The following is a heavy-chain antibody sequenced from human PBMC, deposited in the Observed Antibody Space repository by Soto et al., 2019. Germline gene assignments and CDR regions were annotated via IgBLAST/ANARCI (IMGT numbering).Heavy chain of an antibody. D-gene: IGHD2-15*01. Sequence: ASVKVSCKASGGTFSSYTISWVRQAPGQELEWMGRIIPILGIANYAQKFQGRVTITADKSTSTAYMELSSLRSEDTAVYYCARDHCSGGSCYSVYMDVWGKGTTVTVSS. CDR2: IIPILGIA. J-gene: IGHJ6*03. V-gene: IGHV1-69*04. CDR1: GGTFSSYT. CDR3: ARDHCSGGSCYSVYMDV.